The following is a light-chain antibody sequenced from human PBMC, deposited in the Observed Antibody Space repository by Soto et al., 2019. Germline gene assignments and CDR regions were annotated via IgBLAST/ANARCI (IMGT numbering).Light chain of an antibody. J-gene: IGLJ2*01. Sequence: QSVLTQPPSVSGAPGQRVTISCTGSRSNIGARYDVHWYQQLPGTAPKLLIYGNNNRPSGVPDRFSGSRSGTSASLAITGLQAEDEADYYCQSYDSSLSGSVFGGGTKLTVL. CDR1: RSNIGARYD. CDR2: GNN. V-gene: IGLV1-40*01. CDR3: QSYDSSLSGSV.